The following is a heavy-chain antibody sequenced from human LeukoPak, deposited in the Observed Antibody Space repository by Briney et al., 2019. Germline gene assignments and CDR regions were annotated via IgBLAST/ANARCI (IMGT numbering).Heavy chain of an antibody. Sequence: SETLSLTCSVSGDSINTYYWNWIRQPPGKGLEWIGNMYYSGSANHNPSLKSRVTISVDTSKNQFSLKLSSVTAADTAVYYCARRSSGSARMDVWGQGTTVTVSS. CDR2: MYYSGSA. CDR3: ARRSSGSARMDV. V-gene: IGHV4-59*01. J-gene: IGHJ6*02. CDR1: GDSINTYY. D-gene: IGHD3-10*01.